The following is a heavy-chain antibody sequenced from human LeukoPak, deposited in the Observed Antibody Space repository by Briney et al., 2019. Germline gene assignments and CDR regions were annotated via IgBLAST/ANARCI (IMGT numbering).Heavy chain of an antibody. CDR1: GGSFSGYY. CDR2: INHSGST. V-gene: IGHV4-34*01. J-gene: IGHJ4*02. Sequence: SETLSLTCAVYGGSFSGYYWSWSRQPPGKGLEWIGEINHSGSTSYNPSLKSRVTISVDTSKNQFSLKLSSVTAADTAVYYCARVPRSRFLAYWGQGTLVTVSS. D-gene: IGHD2/OR15-2a*01. CDR3: ARVPRSRFLAY.